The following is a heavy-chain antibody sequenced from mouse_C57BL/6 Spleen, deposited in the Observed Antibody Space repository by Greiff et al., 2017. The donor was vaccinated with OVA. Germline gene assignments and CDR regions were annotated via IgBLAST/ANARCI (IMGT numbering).Heavy chain of an antibody. V-gene: IGHV1-15*01. Sequence: QVQLQQSGAELVRPGASVTLSCKASGYTFTDYEMHWVKQTPVHGLEWIGAIDPETGGTAYNQKFKGKAILTADKSSSTAYMELRSLTSEDSAVYYCTTGSNCEGWYFDVWGTGTTVTVSS. CDR2: IDPETGGT. D-gene: IGHD2-5*01. J-gene: IGHJ1*03. CDR1: GYTFTDYE. CDR3: TTGSNCEGWYFDV.